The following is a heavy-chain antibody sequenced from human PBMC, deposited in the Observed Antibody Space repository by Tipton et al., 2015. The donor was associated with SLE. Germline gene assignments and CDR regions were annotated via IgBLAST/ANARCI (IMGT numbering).Heavy chain of an antibody. CDR1: GGSISSGSYY. D-gene: IGHD1-26*01. Sequence: TLSLTCTVSGGSISSGSYYWSWIRQPAGKGLEWIGRIYPSGSTNYNPPLKSRVTISVDTPKNQFSLKLSSVTAADTAVYYCARDRGGSYNDAFDIWGQGTMVTVSS. J-gene: IGHJ3*02. V-gene: IGHV4-61*02. CDR3: ARDRGGSYNDAFDI. CDR2: IYPSGST.